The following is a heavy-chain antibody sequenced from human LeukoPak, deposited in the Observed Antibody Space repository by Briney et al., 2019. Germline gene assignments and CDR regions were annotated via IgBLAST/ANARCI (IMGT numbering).Heavy chain of an antibody. CDR3: AFNDYGERGANFDY. D-gene: IGHD4-17*01. CDR2: IKQDGSEK. J-gene: IGHJ4*02. CDR1: GFTFSRFW. V-gene: IGHV3-7*01. Sequence: GGSLRLSCAASGFTFSRFWMAGVRQATGKGLEWVAKIKQDGSEKSYVESVKGRFPISRDNAKNSLYLQMNSLRVEDTAVYYCAFNDYGERGANFDYWGQGTLVTVSS.